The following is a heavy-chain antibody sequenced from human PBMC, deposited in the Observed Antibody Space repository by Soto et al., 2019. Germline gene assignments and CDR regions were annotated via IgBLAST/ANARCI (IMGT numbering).Heavy chain of an antibody. J-gene: IGHJ4*02. CDR2: ISSSGSTI. D-gene: IGHD3-22*01. Sequence: GGSLRLSCAASGFTFSDYYMSWIRQAPGKGLEWVSYISSSGSTIYYADSVKGRFTISRDNAKNSLYLQMNSLRAEDTAVYYCEAWGLHYDSSGYPFDYWGQGTLVTVSS. CDR1: GFTFSDYY. CDR3: EAWGLHYDSSGYPFDY. V-gene: IGHV3-11*01.